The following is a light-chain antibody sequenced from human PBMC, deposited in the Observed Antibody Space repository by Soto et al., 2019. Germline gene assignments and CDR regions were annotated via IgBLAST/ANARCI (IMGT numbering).Light chain of an antibody. J-gene: IGKJ5*01. Sequence: IELTHSPSTLSWFHGECATLRSPDSKNTSPKYVAWYQQRRGLATRLLVYGASKRAAGIPDRFRGSGSGSEFSLTISGLEPEDFAVYFCQHYGSSPPVIFGQGTRLEIK. CDR2: GAS. CDR3: QHYGSSPPVI. CDR1: KNTSPKY. V-gene: IGKV3-20*01.